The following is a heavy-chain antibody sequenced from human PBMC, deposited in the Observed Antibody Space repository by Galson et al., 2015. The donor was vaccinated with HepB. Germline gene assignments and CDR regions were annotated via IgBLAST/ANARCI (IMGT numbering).Heavy chain of an antibody. CDR1: GDFIRDTVYY. D-gene: IGHD3-10*01. V-gene: IGHV4-38-2*02. CDR3: ARFYYSNNF. CDR2: VFHTGST. J-gene: IGHJ4*02. Sequence: ETLSLTCTVSGDFIRDTVYYWGWVRQSPGKGLEWIGSVFHTGSTYYKTSLKGRVSMSVDTSRNQFSLKLTSVVASDTAVYFCARFYYSNNFWGQGTPVIVSS.